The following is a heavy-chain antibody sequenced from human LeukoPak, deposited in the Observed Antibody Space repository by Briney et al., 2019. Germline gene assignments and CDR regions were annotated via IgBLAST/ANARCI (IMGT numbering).Heavy chain of an antibody. V-gene: IGHV3-23*01. D-gene: IGHD6-13*01. CDR1: GFTFSSYA. CDR2: ISGSGGST. J-gene: IGHJ5*02. CDR3: ARGSSSWSLYNWFDP. Sequence: GSLRLSCAASGFTFSSYAMSWVRQAPGKGLEWVSAISGSGGSTYYADSVKGRFTISRDNSKNTLYLQMNSLRAEDTAVYYCARGSSSWSLYNWFDPWGQGTLVTVSS.